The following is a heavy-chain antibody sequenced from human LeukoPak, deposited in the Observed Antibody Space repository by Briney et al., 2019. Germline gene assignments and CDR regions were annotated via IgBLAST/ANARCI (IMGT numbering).Heavy chain of an antibody. Sequence: GGSLRLSCAASDFTFSTYAMSWVRQAPGKGLEWLSAISGSGNNTYYADSVKGRFTISRDNSKNTVYLQINGLRAEDTAVYYCAKDEGDIVVVPAAARYYYYYYMDVWGKGTTVTVS. CDR1: DFTFSTYA. CDR2: ISGSGNNT. J-gene: IGHJ6*03. D-gene: IGHD2-2*01. V-gene: IGHV3-23*01. CDR3: AKDEGDIVVVPAAARYYYYYYMDV.